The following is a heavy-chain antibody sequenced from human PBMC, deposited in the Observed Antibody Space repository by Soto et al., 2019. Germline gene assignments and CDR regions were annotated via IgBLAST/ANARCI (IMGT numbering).Heavy chain of an antibody. CDR1: GGSISYYY. V-gene: IGHV4-4*07. CDR3: ARDLGGNNWFDP. J-gene: IGHJ5*02. D-gene: IGHD2-15*01. Sequence: PSETLSLTCTVSGGSISYYYWTWIRQPAGKGLEWIGRISTSGSTNYSPSLKSRVTLSVDTSKNQFSLKLNSVTAADTAVYYCARDLGGNNWFDPWGQGTLVTVSS. CDR2: ISTSGST.